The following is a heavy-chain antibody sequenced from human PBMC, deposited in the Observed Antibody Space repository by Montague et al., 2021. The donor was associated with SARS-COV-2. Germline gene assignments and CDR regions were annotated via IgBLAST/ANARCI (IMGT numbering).Heavy chain of an antibody. J-gene: IGHJ3*01. CDR2: VYRSGDT. Sequence: TLSLTCTVSGDSTNSGSYYWSWLRQPAGKGLEWIGRVYRSGDTNYHPSLESRISISIDTSKNQISLRLTSVTAADTGVYYCGRGLVGFAGHWLWGHGPMVTAS. V-gene: IGHV4-61*02. D-gene: IGHD1-26*01. CDR1: GDSTNSGSYY. CDR3: GRGLVGFAGHWL.